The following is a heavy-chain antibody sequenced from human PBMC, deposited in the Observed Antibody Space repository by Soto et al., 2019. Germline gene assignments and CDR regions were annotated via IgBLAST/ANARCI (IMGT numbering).Heavy chain of an antibody. Sequence: PSETLSLTCSVSFASFSSNSYHWGWIRQPPGKGLEWIGSTSYTGTTYYSPSLKSRVTISADASKKQFSLKLDSATAADTAVYYCARLVVVAPVANVWGQGTLVTVSS. CDR2: TSYTGTT. CDR1: FASFSSNSYH. J-gene: IGHJ4*02. D-gene: IGHD2-15*01. V-gene: IGHV4-39*01. CDR3: ARLVVVAPVANV.